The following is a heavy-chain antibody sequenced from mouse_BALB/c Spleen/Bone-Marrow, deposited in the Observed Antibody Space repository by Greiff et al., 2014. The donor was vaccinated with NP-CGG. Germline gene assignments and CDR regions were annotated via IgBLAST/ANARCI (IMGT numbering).Heavy chain of an antibody. Sequence: EVQLQQSGPEVVKPGASMKMSCKASGYSFTGCTMNWVKQSHGKNLEWIGLINPYNGGTHYNQKFKGKATLTVDKSSSTAYMELLSLTSEDSAVYYCAREGDYDYAWFAYWGQGTLITVSA. V-gene: IGHV1-37*01. J-gene: IGHJ3*01. CDR3: AREGDYDYAWFAY. CDR2: INPYNGGT. D-gene: IGHD2-4*01. CDR1: GYSFTGCT.